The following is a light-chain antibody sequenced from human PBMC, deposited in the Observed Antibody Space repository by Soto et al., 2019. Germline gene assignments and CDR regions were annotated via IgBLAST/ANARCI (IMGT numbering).Light chain of an antibody. CDR1: SSNIGNNY. Sequence: QSVLTQPPSVSAAPGQKVTISCSGSSSNIGNNYVSWYQQLPGTAPKLLIYENNKRPSGIPDRFSGSKSGTSATLGITGLQTGDEADYYCRTWDSSLSGVVFGGGTKLTVL. CDR2: ENN. J-gene: IGLJ2*01. CDR3: RTWDSSLSGVV. V-gene: IGLV1-51*02.